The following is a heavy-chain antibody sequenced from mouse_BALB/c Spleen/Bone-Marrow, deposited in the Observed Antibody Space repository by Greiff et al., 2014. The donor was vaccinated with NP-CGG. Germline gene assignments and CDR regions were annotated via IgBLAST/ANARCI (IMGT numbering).Heavy chain of an antibody. CDR3: TKPSFYYGSSYWYFDV. Sequence: EVQLQQSXAELAKPGASVKLSCTASGFNIKDTYMHWVKQRPEQGLEWIGRIDPANGETKYDPKFQGKATITADTSSNTAYLQLSSLTSEDTAVYYCTKPSFYYGSSYWYFDVWGAGTTVTVSS. J-gene: IGHJ1*01. V-gene: IGHV14-3*02. D-gene: IGHD1-1*01. CDR1: GFNIKDTY. CDR2: IDPANGET.